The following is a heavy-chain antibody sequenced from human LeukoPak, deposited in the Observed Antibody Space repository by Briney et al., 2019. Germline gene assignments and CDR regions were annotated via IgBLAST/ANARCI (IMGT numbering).Heavy chain of an antibody. CDR3: ARDRLGDYDHSGYYDK. CDR1: GFTFSDYY. V-gene: IGHV3-11*01. J-gene: IGHJ4*02. Sequence: KTGGSLRLSCAASGFTFSDYYMSWLPQAPGKGLEWVAYICDSGRTVYYADSVKGRFTISRDNAKNSVYLQMNNLRAEDTAVYYCARDRLGDYDHSGYYDKWGQGTLVTVSS. D-gene: IGHD3-22*01. CDR2: ICDSGRTV.